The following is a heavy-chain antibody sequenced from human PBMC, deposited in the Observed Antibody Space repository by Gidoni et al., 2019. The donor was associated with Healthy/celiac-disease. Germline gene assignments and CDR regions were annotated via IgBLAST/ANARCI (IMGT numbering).Heavy chain of an antibody. D-gene: IGHD2-8*02. V-gene: IGHV2-70*01. CDR3: ARGTGTRAFDI. J-gene: IGHJ3*02. Sequence: QVTLRESGPALVKPTQTLTLTCTFSGFSLSNSGMCVSWIRQPPGKALEWLALIDWDYDKYYSTSMKTRLTNSKDTSKNQVVLTMANMDPVDTATYYCARGTGTRAFDIWGKGTMVTVSS. CDR1: GFSLSNSGMC. CDR2: IDWDYDK.